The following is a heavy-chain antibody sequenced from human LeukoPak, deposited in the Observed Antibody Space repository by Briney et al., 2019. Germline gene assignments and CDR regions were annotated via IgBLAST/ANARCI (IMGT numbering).Heavy chain of an antibody. CDR2: ISYDGSNK. J-gene: IGHJ4*02. CDR3: ASHPPLATVTTVY. V-gene: IGHV3-30*04. CDR1: GFTFSSFS. D-gene: IGHD4-17*01. Sequence: GGSLRLSCAASGFTFSSFSMHWVRQAPGKGLEWVAVISYDGSNKYYADSVKGRFTISRDNSKNTLYLQMNSLRAEDTAVYYCASHPPLATVTTVYWGQGTLVTVSS.